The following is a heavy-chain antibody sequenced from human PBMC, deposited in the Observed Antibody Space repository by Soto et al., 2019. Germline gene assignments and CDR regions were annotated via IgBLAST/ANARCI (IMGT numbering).Heavy chain of an antibody. Sequence: PGESLKISCKGSGYSFTSYWISWVRQMPGKGLEWMGRIDPSDSYTNYSPSFQGHVTISADKSISTAYLQWSSLKASDTAMYYCARHREWGSGSYYKPYYYYGMDVWGQGTTVTVS. CDR1: GYSFTSYW. V-gene: IGHV5-10-1*01. CDR2: IDPSDSYT. D-gene: IGHD3-10*01. CDR3: ARHREWGSGSYYKPYYYYGMDV. J-gene: IGHJ6*02.